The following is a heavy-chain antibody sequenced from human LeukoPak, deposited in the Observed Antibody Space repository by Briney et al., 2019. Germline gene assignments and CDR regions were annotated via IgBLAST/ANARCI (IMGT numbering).Heavy chain of an antibody. D-gene: IGHD3-22*01. V-gene: IGHV3-64*01. J-gene: IGHJ4*02. Sequence: PGGSLRLSCAASGFTFSSYAMHWVRQAPGKGLEYVSAISSNGGSTYYANSVKGRFTISRDNSKNTLYLQMGSLRAEDMAVYYCARLVSDSSGYADYWGQGTLVTVSS. CDR2: ISSNGGST. CDR3: ARLVSDSSGYADY. CDR1: GFTFSSYA.